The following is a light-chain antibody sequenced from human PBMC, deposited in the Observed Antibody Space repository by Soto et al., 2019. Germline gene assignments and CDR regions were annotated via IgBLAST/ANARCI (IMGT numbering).Light chain of an antibody. CDR3: CSYAGSSTFVVV. J-gene: IGLJ2*01. CDR2: EVS. V-gene: IGLV2-23*02. CDR1: SSDVGSYNL. Sequence: QSVLTQPASVSGSPGQSITISCTGTSSDVGSYNLVSWYQQHPGKAPKLMIYEVSKRPSGVSNRFSGSKSGNTASLTISGLQAEDEADYYCCSYAGSSTFVVVFGGGTKFTVL.